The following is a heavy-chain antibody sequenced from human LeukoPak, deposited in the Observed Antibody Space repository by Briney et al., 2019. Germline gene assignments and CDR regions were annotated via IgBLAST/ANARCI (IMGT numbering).Heavy chain of an antibody. CDR1: GGSFSGYY. D-gene: IGHD3-22*01. CDR3: ARHRDYYDSSGSRYFDL. CDR2: IDHSGST. V-gene: IGHV4-34*01. Sequence: PSETLSLTCAVYGGSFSGYYWSWIRQPPGKGLEWIGEIDHSGSTNYNPSLKSRVTISVDTSKNQFSLKLSSVTAADTAVYYCARHRDYYDSSGSRYFDLWGRGTLVTVSS. J-gene: IGHJ2*01.